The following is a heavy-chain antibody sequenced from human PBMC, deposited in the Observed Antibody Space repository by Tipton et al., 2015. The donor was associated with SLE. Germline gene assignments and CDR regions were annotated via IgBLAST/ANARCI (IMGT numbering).Heavy chain of an antibody. V-gene: IGHV4-34*01. CDR2: VNHSGST. J-gene: IGHJ4*02. CDR3: ARSSTFGVFRGSFDS. D-gene: IGHD3-3*01. Sequence: TLSLTCAVYGVSFSDYFWNWIRQSPGKGLEWIGEVNHSGSTDYHPSLKSRVTMSVDTSKNQFSLKLTSLTAADTAVYYCARSSTFGVFRGSFDSWGQGTLVTVS. CDR1: GVSFSDYF.